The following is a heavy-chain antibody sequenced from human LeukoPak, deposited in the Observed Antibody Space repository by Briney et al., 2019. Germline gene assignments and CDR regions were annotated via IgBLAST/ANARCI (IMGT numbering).Heavy chain of an antibody. Sequence: GGSLRLSCAASGITFSSYGMSWVRQAPGKGLEWVSGTKWDGGRTGYADSVKGRFTISRDNSRNTLYLQMNSLRAEDTAVYYCAKDARRTFGLSSGLYRGPYYFDYWGQGTLVTVSS. CDR3: AKDARRTFGLSSGLYRGPYYFDY. CDR2: TKWDGGRT. D-gene: IGHD6-19*01. V-gene: IGHV3-20*04. CDR1: GITFSSYG. J-gene: IGHJ4*02.